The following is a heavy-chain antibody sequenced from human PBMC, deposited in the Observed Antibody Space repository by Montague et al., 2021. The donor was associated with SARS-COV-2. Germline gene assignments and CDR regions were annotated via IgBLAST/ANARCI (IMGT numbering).Heavy chain of an antibody. D-gene: IGHD2-15*01. CDR3: ARDERRASKWSYGLDV. CDR2: IDAVGNT. J-gene: IGHJ6*02. Sequence: SLRLSCVAFGLTVSSNYLTWVRQAPGRGLEWVSFIDAVGNTYYAXSVXGRFTVSRDNSKNTVYLQMNSLRVEDTAIYYCARDERRASKWSYGLDVWGPGTPVTVSS. CDR1: GLTVSSNY. V-gene: IGHV3-53*01.